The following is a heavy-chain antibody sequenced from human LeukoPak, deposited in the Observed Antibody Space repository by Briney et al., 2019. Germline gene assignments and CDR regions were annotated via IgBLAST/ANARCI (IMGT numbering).Heavy chain of an antibody. CDR1: GFTFSSYA. D-gene: IGHD6-19*01. J-gene: IGHJ3*02. V-gene: IGHV3-30-3*01. CDR3: ARDIAVAGRPTMNAFDI. Sequence: GGSLRLSCAASGFTFSSYAMHWVRQAPGKGLEWVAVISYDGSNKYYADSVKGRFTISRDNSKNTLYLQMNSLRAEGTAVYYCARDIAVAGRPTMNAFDIWGQGTMVTVSS. CDR2: ISYDGSNK.